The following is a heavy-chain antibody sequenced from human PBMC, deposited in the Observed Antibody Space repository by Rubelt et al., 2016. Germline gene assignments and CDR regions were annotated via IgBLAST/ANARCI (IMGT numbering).Heavy chain of an antibody. Sequence: QVQLQESGPGLVKPSETLSLTCTVSGGSISSYDWSWIRQPPGKGPEWIGYVYYTGSTHYNPSLKSRITVSVDTSKNPFSLNLGSGTAADTAVYYCARHLVTTIRGYWYFDLWGRGTLVTVSS. CDR3: ARHLVTTIRGYWYFDL. V-gene: IGHV4-59*08. CDR1: GGSISSYD. CDR2: VYYTGST. J-gene: IGHJ2*01. D-gene: IGHD2-21*02.